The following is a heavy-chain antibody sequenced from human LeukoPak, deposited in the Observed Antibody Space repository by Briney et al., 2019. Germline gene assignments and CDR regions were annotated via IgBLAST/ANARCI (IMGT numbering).Heavy chain of an antibody. V-gene: IGHV1-69-2*01. CDR3: ARVSGAPHDAFDI. CDR1: GYTFTDYY. Sequence: GASVKISCKVSGYTFTDYYMHWVQQAPGKGLEWMGLVDPEDGETIYAEKFQGRVTITADTSTDTAYMELSRLRSDDTAVYYCARVSGAPHDAFDIWGQGTMVTVSS. D-gene: IGHD2-15*01. J-gene: IGHJ3*02. CDR2: VDPEDGET.